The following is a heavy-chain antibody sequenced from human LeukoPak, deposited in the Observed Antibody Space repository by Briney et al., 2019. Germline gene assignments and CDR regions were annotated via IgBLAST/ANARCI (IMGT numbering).Heavy chain of an antibody. CDR3: APSWGSSGWYSWFDP. CDR2: FDPEDGET. D-gene: IGHD6-19*01. J-gene: IGHJ5*02. Sequence: GASVKVSCKVSGYTLTELSMHWVRQAPGEGLEWMGGFDPEDGETIYAQKFQGRVTRTEDTSTDTAYMEVSSLRSEDTAVYYCAPSWGSSGWYSWFDPWGQGTLVTVSS. CDR1: GYTLTELS. V-gene: IGHV1-24*01.